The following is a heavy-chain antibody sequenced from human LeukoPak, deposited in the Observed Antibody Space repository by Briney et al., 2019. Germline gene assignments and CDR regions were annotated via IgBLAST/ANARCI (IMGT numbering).Heavy chain of an antibody. CDR3: ARVIGGSSSY. J-gene: IGHJ4*02. CDR2: INSDGSST. D-gene: IGHD2-15*01. V-gene: IGHV3-74*01. Sequence: GXSLRLSCAAXGFTFSSYWMHWVRQAPGKGLVWVSRINSDGSSTIYADSVKGGFTISRDNAKNTLYMQMKSLRAEDTAMYYCARVIGGSSSYWGQGALVTVSS. CDR1: GFTFSSYW.